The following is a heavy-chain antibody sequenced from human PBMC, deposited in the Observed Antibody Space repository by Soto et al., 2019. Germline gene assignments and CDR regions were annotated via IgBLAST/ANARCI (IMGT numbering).Heavy chain of an antibody. Sequence: SVKVSCKDSGGALSSYAISWVRQAPGQGLEWMGGIIPIFGTANYAQKFQGRVTITADESTSTAYMELSSLRSEDTAVYYCASVRDDSSGWYYFDYWGQGTLVTVSS. CDR3: ASVRDDSSGWYYFDY. D-gene: IGHD6-19*01. CDR1: GGALSSYA. CDR2: IIPIFGTA. J-gene: IGHJ4*02. V-gene: IGHV1-69*13.